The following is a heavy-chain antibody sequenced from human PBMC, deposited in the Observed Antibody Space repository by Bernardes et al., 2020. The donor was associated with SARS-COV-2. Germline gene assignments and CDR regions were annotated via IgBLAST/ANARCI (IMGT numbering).Heavy chain of an antibody. Sequence: GEPVSRSCVASGFAFSDFGMAWVRQAPGKGLEWVSTLNTDGENTHYADSVKGRFTISRDNSKNMLYLQMNSLRAEDTAVYYCANDAGVDVFFDYWGQGTLVTVSS. V-gene: IGHV3-23*01. CDR3: ANDAGVDVFFDY. J-gene: IGHJ4*02. D-gene: IGHD7-27*01. CDR1: GFAFSDFG. CDR2: LNTDGENT.